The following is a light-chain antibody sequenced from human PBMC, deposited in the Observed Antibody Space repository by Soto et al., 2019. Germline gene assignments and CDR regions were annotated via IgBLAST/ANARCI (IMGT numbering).Light chain of an antibody. J-gene: IGKJ2*01. CDR3: QQRSNWPPGMYT. CDR1: QSVSSY. CDR2: DAS. Sequence: EIVLTQSPATLSLSPGERATLSCRASQSVSSYLAWYQQKPGQAPRLLIYDASTRATGIPARFSGSRSGTDFAPAIGSLEPEDYAVYYCQQRSNWPPGMYTFGQGTKLEIK. V-gene: IGKV3-11*01.